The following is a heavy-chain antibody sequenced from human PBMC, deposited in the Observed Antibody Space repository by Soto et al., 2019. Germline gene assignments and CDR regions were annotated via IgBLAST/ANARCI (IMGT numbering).Heavy chain of an antibody. J-gene: IGHJ4*02. V-gene: IGHV4-30-2*01. CDR1: GGSISSGGYS. Sequence: SETLSLTCAVSGGSISSGGYSWSWIRQPPGKGLEWIGYIYHSGSTYYNPSLKSRVTISVDRSKNQFSLKLSSVTAADTAVYYCARVWVSSWYYFDYWGQGTLVTVSS. CDR3: ARVWVSSWYYFDY. CDR2: IYHSGST. D-gene: IGHD6-13*01.